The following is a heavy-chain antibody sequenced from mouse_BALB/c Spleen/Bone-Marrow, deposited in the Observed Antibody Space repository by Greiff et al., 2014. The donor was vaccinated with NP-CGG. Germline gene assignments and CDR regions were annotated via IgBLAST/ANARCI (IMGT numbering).Heavy chain of an antibody. J-gene: IGHJ1*01. V-gene: IGHV5-9-1*01. D-gene: IGHD2-4*01. CDR3: ARRRGYDYDWYFDV. CDR1: GFTFSSYA. Sequence: EVMLVESGGGLVKPGGSLKLSCAASGFTFSSYAMSWVRQTPEKRLEWVATITSGGTYTYYPDSVKGRFTISRDNAKNTLYLQMSRLRSEGTAKYFCARRRGYDYDWYFDVWGAGTTVTVSS. CDR2: ITSGGTYT.